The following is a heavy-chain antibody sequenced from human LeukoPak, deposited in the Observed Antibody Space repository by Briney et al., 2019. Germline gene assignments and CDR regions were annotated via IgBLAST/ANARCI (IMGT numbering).Heavy chain of an antibody. J-gene: IGHJ6*03. CDR1: GGSFSGYY. CDR2: INHSGST. Sequence: SETLSLTCAVYGGSFSGYYWSWIRQPPGKGLEWIGEINHSGSTNYNPSLKSRVTISVDTSKNQFSLKLSSVTAADTAVYYCARGLYQRGFYYYYYMDVWAKGPRSPSP. CDR3: ARGLYQRGFYYYYYMDV. D-gene: IGHD2-8*01. V-gene: IGHV4-34*01.